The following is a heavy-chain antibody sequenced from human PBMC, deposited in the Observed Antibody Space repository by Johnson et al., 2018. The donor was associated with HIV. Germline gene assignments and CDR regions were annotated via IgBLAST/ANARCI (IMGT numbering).Heavy chain of an antibody. J-gene: IGHJ3*02. CDR1: GFTFSSYA. D-gene: IGHD3-16*01. CDR3: ARVPVVIGGVRKAFDI. Sequence: QVQLVESGGGLIQPGGSLRLSCAASGFTFSSYAMHWVRQAPGKGLEWVAVISYDGSNKYYADSVKGRFTISRDNSKNTLYLQMNSLRAEDTAVYYCARVPVVIGGVRKAFDIWGQGTMVTVSS. CDR2: ISYDGSNK. V-gene: IGHV3-30*04.